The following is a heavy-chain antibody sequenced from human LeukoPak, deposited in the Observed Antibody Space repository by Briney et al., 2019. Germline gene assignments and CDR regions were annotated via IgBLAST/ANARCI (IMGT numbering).Heavy chain of an antibody. V-gene: IGHV4-34*01. J-gene: IGHJ4*03. CDR1: GVSFSRYY. D-gene: IGHD5-24*01. Sequence: KPSETLCLTCAVYGVSFSRYYWSWIRQSPGKGLEWLAEIDHRGDTNYNPSVKSRVTISVDTSKNQFSLKMRSLSAADTALYYCARGATISETGYFDFWGQGTLVTVSS. CDR3: ARGATISETGYFDF. CDR2: IDHRGDT.